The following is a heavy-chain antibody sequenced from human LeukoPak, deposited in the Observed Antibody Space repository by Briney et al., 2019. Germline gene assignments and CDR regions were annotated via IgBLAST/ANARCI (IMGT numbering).Heavy chain of an antibody. J-gene: IGHJ4*02. CDR1: GFPFSSYA. V-gene: IGHV3-23*01. D-gene: IGHD3-22*01. Sequence: PGGPLRLSCAASGFPFSSYATSCARHARGGGLEGVSAISGSGGSTYCADPVKGRLPISRDNYKNALSLQITSLRAEDKAVYYCAKDRVSYNYDSSGYYYWGQGSLVTASS. CDR3: AKDRVSYNYDSSGYYY. CDR2: ISGSGGST.